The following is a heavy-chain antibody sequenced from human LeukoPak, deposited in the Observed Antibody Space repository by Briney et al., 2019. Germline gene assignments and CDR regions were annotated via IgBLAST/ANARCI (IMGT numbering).Heavy chain of an antibody. V-gene: IGHV4-61*02. J-gene: IGHJ4*02. CDR1: GDSITTNNYY. Sequence: TSQTLSLTCTVSGDSITTNNYYWSWIRQPAGKGLEWIGRIYTSGSTNYNPSLKSRVTMSVDTSKNQFSLKLSSVTAADTAVYYCARGDLAAAAGTTDYWGQGTLVTVSS. CDR3: ARGDLAAAAGTTDY. CDR2: IYTSGST. D-gene: IGHD6-13*01.